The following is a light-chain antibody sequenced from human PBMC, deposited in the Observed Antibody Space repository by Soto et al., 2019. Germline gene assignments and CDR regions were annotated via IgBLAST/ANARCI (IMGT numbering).Light chain of an antibody. CDR1: QSIGSY. CDR2: GAS. CDR3: QQCHNWPAYT. J-gene: IGKJ2*01. V-gene: IGKV3-15*01. Sequence: EIVMTQSPATLSVSPGERVTHSCRASQSIGSYLAWYQHKPGQAPRLLIYGASTRATGIPARFSGSGSGTDFTLTISRLQSEDFAVYFCQQCHNWPAYTFGQGTKLEIK.